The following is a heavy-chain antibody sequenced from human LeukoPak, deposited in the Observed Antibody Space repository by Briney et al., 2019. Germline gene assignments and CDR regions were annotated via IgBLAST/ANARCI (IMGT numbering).Heavy chain of an antibody. Sequence: PSQTLSLTCAVSGGSISSGGYSWSWIRQPPGKGLEWIGYIYYSGSTNYNPSLKSRVTISVDTSKNQFSLKLSSVTAADTAVYYCARGGWLEGYWGQGTLVTVSS. CDR3: ARGGWLEGY. V-gene: IGHV4-30-4*07. CDR2: IYYSGST. CDR1: GGSISSGGYS. D-gene: IGHD6-19*01. J-gene: IGHJ4*02.